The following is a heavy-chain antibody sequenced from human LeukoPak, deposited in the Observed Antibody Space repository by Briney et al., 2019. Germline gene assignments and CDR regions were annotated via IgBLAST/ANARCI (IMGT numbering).Heavy chain of an antibody. CDR2: ISGSGGST. J-gene: IGHJ4*02. CDR1: GLTFSSYA. CDR3: AKTRPLDSSSWSHGDY. D-gene: IGHD6-13*01. Sequence: GGSLRLSCAASGLTFSSYAMSWVHQAPGKGLEWVSTISGSGGSTYYADSVKGRFTISRDNSKNTLYLQMNSLRAEDTAVYYCAKTRPLDSSSWSHGDYWGQGTLVTVSS. V-gene: IGHV3-23*01.